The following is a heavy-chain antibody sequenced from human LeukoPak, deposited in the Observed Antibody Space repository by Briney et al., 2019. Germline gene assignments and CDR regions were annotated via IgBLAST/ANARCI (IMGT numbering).Heavy chain of an antibody. J-gene: IGHJ4*02. V-gene: IGHV3-30*03. Sequence: GGSLRLSCAASGFTFSTYGMHWVRQAPGKGLEWVAVISYDGSNRYYTDSVKGRFTISRDNSKNTLYLQMNSLRDEDTAVYYCARDDYDNSGKAYWGQGTLVTVSS. CDR2: ISYDGSNR. CDR3: ARDDYDNSGKAY. CDR1: GFTFSTYG. D-gene: IGHD3-22*01.